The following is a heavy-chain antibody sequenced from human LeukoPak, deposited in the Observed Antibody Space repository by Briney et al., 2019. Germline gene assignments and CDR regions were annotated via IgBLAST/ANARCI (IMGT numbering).Heavy chain of an antibody. CDR1: GGPISSYY. CDR2: IYYSGST. D-gene: IGHD4-23*01. Sequence: PSETLSLTCTVSGGPISSYYWSWIRQPPGKGLEWIGYIYYSGSTNYNPSLKSRVTISVDTSKNQFSLKLSSVTAADTAVYYCARGNYGGTNYYYYYMDVWGKGTTVTVSS. V-gene: IGHV4-59*01. CDR3: ARGNYGGTNYYYYYMDV. J-gene: IGHJ6*03.